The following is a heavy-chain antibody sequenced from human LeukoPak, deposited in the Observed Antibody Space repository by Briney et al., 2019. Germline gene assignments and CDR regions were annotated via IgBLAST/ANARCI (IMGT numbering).Heavy chain of an antibody. Sequence: GGSLRLSCAASGFTFSNAWMSWVRQAPGKGLERVGRIKSKTDGGTTDYAAPVKGRFTISRDDSKNTLYLQMNSLKTEDTAVYYCTTEYCSGGSCNFDYWGQGTLVTVSS. CDR1: GFTFSNAW. CDR3: TTEYCSGGSCNFDY. D-gene: IGHD2-15*01. V-gene: IGHV3-15*01. CDR2: IKSKTDGGTT. J-gene: IGHJ4*02.